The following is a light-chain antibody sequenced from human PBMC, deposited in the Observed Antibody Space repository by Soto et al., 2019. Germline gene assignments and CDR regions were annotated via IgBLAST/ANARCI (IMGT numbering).Light chain of an antibody. J-gene: IGKJ1*01. V-gene: IGKV3-15*01. CDR3: QQFHDWPRT. CDR2: GAF. CDR1: QSVSSN. Sequence: EIVMTQSPATLSVSPGERATLSCRASQSVSSNLAWYQHKPGQAPRLLIYGAFNRATGIPARFSGSGSGTEFTLTISSLKSEDFAVYFCQQFHDWPRTFGQGTRVEIK.